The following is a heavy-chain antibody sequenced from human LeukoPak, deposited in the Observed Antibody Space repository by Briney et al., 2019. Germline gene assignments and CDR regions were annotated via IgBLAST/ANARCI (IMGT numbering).Heavy chain of an antibody. V-gene: IGHV1-2*02. CDR3: ARGRGGQQLVGYY. D-gene: IGHD6-13*01. Sequence: GASVKVSCKASGYTFTGYYMHWVRQAPGQGLEWMGWINPNSGGTNYARKFQGRVTMTRDTSISTAYMELSRLRSDDTAVYYCARGRGGQQLVGYYWGQGTLVTVSS. CDR1: GYTFTGYY. J-gene: IGHJ4*02. CDR2: INPNSGGT.